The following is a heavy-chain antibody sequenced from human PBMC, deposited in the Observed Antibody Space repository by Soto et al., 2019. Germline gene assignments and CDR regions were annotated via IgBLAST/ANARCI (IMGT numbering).Heavy chain of an antibody. CDR3: GRGVSPIDY. CDR2: ISAYNGNT. D-gene: IGHD2-8*01. Sequence: QVPLVQSGAEVKKPGASVKVSCKASGYTFTNFGISWVRQAPGQGLEWLGWISAYNGNTSYAKNFQGRVTMTTDTSTSTAYRELRILISDDPAVYYCGRGVSPIDYWGQGTLVTVSS. V-gene: IGHV1-18*01. CDR1: GYTFTNFG. J-gene: IGHJ4*02.